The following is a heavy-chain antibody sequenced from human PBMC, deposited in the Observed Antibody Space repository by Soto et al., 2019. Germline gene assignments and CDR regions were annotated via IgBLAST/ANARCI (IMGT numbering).Heavy chain of an antibody. CDR1: GASIISNDW. Sequence: SETLSLTCSVCGASIISNDWWIWIRQTPGKGLEWIGEIFHSGRTNYSPSFKSRVTISVDTSKSQFSLEMASVTAADTAVYYCARANLRSGWTFDHWGQGSPVTVSS. V-gene: IGHV4-4*02. CDR2: IFHSGRT. CDR3: ARANLRSGWTFDH. D-gene: IGHD6-19*01. J-gene: IGHJ4*02.